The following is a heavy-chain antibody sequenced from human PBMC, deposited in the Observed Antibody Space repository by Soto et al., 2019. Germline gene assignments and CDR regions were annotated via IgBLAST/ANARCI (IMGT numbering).Heavy chain of an antibody. CDR3: AKEGEYSSSWGWFDP. CDR2: ISWDGGST. D-gene: IGHD6-6*01. CDR1: GFTFDDYT. V-gene: IGHV3-43*01. J-gene: IGHJ5*02. Sequence: GGSLRLSCAASGFTFDDYTMHWVRQAPGKGLEWVSLISWDGGSTYYADSVKGRFTISRDNSKNSLYLQMNSLRTEDTALYYCAKEGEYSSSWGWFDPWGQGTLVTVSS.